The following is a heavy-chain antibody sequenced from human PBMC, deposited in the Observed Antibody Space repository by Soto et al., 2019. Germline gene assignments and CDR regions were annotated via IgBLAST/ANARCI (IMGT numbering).Heavy chain of an antibody. CDR1: GFTFSDYY. D-gene: IGHD2-15*01. V-gene: IGHV3-11*06. J-gene: IGHJ4*02. CDR2: ISTSSSHT. Sequence: GGSLRLSCAASGFTFSDYYMSWIRQAPGKGLEWVSYISTSSSHTNYVDSVRGRFTISRDNAKNSLYLQMNNLRAEDTAVYYCARDLESSKVVAARYWGQGTQVTVSS. CDR3: ARDLESSKVVAARY.